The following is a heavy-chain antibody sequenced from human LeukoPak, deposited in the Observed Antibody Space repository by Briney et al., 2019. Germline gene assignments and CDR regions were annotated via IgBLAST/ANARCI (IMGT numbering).Heavy chain of an antibody. CDR3: ARAPKGITMIVSPAFDI. V-gene: IGHV4-38-2*01. CDR1: GYSISSRYY. J-gene: IGHJ3*02. Sequence: SETLSLTCAVSGYSISSRYYWGWIRQPPGKGLEWIGSIYHSGSTYYNPSLKSRVTISVDTSKNQFSLKLSSVTAADTAVYYCARAPKGITMIVSPAFDIWGQGTMVTVSS. D-gene: IGHD3-22*01. CDR2: IYHSGST.